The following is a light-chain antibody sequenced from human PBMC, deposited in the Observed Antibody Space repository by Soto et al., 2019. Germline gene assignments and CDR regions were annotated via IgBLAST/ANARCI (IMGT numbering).Light chain of an antibody. J-gene: IGKJ4*01. CDR3: QQANSFPFT. CDR2: AAS. V-gene: IGKV1-12*01. CDR1: QGVANW. Sequence: DIQLTQSPSSVSASVGDRVTITCRASQGVANWLAWYQQKPGKAPNLLISAASSLQSGVPSRFSGSGSGADFTLTISSLQPEDFATYYCQQANSFPFTFGGGTKVEMK.